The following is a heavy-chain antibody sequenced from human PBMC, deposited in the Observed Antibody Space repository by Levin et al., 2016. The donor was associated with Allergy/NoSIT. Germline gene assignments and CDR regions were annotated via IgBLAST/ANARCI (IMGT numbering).Heavy chain of an antibody. CDR1: GFTFSSYG. CDR2: ISYDGSNK. CDR3: AKEGRGELLPDYYYYYYGMDV. V-gene: IGHV3-30*18. Sequence: GESLKISCAASGFTFSSYGMHWVRQAPGKGLEWVAVISYDGSNKYYADSVKGRFTISRDNSKNTLYLQMNSLRAEDTAVYYCAKEGRGELLPDYYYYYYGMDVWGQGTTVTVSS. D-gene: IGHD1-26*01. J-gene: IGHJ6*02.